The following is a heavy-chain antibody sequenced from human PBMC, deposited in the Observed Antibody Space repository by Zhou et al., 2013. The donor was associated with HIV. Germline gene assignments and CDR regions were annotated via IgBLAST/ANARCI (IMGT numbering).Heavy chain of an antibody. Sequence: QVQLVQSGAEVKKPGSSVKVSCKASGGTFSSYAISWVRQAPGQGLEWMGGIIPIFGTANYAQKFQGRVTITTDESTSTAYMELSSLRSEDTAVYYCAREGCGGDCIADAFDIWGQGDNGHRLF. CDR2: IIPIFGTA. V-gene: IGHV1-69*05. J-gene: IGHJ3*02. D-gene: IGHD2-21*01. CDR3: AREGCGGDCIADAFDI. CDR1: GGTFSSYA.